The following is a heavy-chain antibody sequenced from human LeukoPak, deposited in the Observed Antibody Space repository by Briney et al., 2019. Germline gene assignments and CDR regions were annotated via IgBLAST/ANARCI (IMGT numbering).Heavy chain of an antibody. CDR2: ISNDGSER. V-gene: IGHV3-30*18. CDR1: GFTFSSYG. Sequence: PGRSLRLSCAASGFTFSSYGMHWVRQAPGKGLEWVAVISNDGSERRYADSVKGRFTISRDNSKRTLYLEMNSLRGDDTAVYYCAKGRALSIPPPFENWGQGTRVTVSS. J-gene: IGHJ4*02. D-gene: IGHD4-11*01. CDR3: AKGRALSIPPPFEN.